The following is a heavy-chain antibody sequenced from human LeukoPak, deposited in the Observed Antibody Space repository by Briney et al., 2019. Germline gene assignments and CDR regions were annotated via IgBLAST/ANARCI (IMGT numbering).Heavy chain of an antibody. CDR2: INPNSGGT. J-gene: IGHJ4*02. V-gene: IGHV1-2*04. CDR3: ASASSIAAPEDY. D-gene: IGHD6-6*01. Sequence: ASVKVSCKASGYTFTGYYMHWVRQAPGQGLEWMGWINPNSGGTNHAQKFQGWVTMTRDTSISTAYMELSRLRSDDTAVYYCASASSIAAPEDYWGQGTLVTVSS. CDR1: GYTFTGYY.